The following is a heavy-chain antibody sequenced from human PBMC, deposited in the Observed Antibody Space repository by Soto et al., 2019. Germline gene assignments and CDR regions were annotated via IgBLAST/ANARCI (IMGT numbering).Heavy chain of an antibody. V-gene: IGHV4-39*01. CDR1: GGSISSSSYY. CDR3: ARQGDKYCSGGSCYGVNY. Sequence: SETLSLTCTVSGGSISSSSYYWGWIRQPPGKGLEWIGSIYYSGSTYYNPSLKSRVTISVDTSKNQFSLKLSSVTAADTAVYYCARQGDKYCSGGSCYGVNYWGQGTLVTVSS. D-gene: IGHD2-15*01. J-gene: IGHJ4*02. CDR2: IYYSGST.